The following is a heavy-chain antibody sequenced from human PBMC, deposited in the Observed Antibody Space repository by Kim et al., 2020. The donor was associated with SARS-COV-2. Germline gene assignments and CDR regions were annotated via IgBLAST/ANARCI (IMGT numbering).Heavy chain of an antibody. CDR3: AKGYSSSWYIGNWFDP. Sequence: GGSLRLSCAASGFTFSSYGMHWVRQAPGKGLEWVAVISYDGSNKYYADSVKGRFTISRDNSKNTLYLQMNSLRAEDTAVYYCAKGYSSSWYIGNWFDPWG. D-gene: IGHD6-13*01. V-gene: IGHV3-30*18. CDR2: ISYDGSNK. CDR1: GFTFSSYG. J-gene: IGHJ5*02.